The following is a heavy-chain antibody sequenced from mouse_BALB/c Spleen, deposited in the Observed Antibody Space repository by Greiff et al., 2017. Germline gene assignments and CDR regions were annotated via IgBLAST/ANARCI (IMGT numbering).Heavy chain of an antibody. J-gene: IGHJ2*01. V-gene: IGHV14-3*02. D-gene: IGHD3-1*01. CDR3: AREASWGYNLGY. CDR1: GFNIKDYY. CDR2: IDPANGNT. Sequence: EVQLQQSGAELVKPGASVKLSCTASGFNIKDYYMHWVKQRPEQGLEWIGMIDPANGNTKYDPKLQGKATITADTSSNTAYLQLSSLTSEDTGVYYSAREASWGYNLGYWGRGTTLTVSS.